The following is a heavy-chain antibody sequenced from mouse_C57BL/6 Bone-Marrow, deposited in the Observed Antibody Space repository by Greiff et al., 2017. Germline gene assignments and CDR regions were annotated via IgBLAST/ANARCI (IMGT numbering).Heavy chain of an antibody. V-gene: IGHV5-12*01. CDR1: GFTFSDYY. Sequence: EVMLVESGGGLVQPGGSLKLSCAASGFTFSDYYMYWVRQTPEKRLEWVAYISNGGGSTYYPDTVTGRFTIPRGNAKNTLYRTMSRQKSKDTAMDYCARHGNYGGFAYWGQGTLVTVSA. CDR3: ARHGNYGGFAY. D-gene: IGHD2-1*01. CDR2: ISNGGGST. J-gene: IGHJ3*01.